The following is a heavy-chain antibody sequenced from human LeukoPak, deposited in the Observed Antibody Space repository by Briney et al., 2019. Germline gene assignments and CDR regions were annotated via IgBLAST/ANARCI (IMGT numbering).Heavy chain of an antibody. J-gene: IGHJ4*02. D-gene: IGHD5-18*01. Sequence: GGSLRLSCAASGFTFSSYSMNWVRQAPGKGLEGVSYISSSGNTIDNADSVKGQFTISRDKDKNSMYLQMVSLRAEDTAIYDCARVSGYSYGYGDYWGQGTLVTVSS. CDR2: ISSSGNTI. V-gene: IGHV3-48*01. CDR1: GFTFSSYS. CDR3: ARVSGYSYGYGDY.